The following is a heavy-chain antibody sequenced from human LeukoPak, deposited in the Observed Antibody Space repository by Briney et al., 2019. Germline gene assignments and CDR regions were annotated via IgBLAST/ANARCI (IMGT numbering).Heavy chain of an antibody. Sequence: PGGSLRLSCAASGFIFDDYAMHWVRHAPGKGLEWVSGISSNSGGIDYADSVKGRFTISRDNAKSTLYLQMNSLRAEDTAVYYCARRGRARLYNWFDPWGQGTLVTVSS. CDR2: ISSNSGGI. V-gene: IGHV3-9*01. D-gene: IGHD1-26*01. CDR3: ARRGRARLYNWFDP. CDR1: GFIFDDYA. J-gene: IGHJ5*02.